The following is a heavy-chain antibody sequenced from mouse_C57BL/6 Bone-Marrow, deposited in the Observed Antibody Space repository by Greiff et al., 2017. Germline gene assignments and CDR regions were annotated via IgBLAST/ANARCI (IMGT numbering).Heavy chain of an antibody. CDR2: IDPENGDT. V-gene: IGHV14-4*01. Sequence: PLQQSGAELVRPGASVKLSCTASGFNIKDDYMHWVKQRPEQGLEWIGWIDPENGDTEYASKFQGKATITADTSSNTAYLQLSSLTSEDTAVYYCTPYYGSRGYWGQGTTLTVSS. D-gene: IGHD1-1*01. CDR3: TPYYGSRGY. J-gene: IGHJ2*01. CDR1: GFNIKDDY.